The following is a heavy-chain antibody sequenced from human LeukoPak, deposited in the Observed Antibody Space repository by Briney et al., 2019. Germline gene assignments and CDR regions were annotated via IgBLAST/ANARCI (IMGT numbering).Heavy chain of an antibody. D-gene: IGHD6-13*01. V-gene: IGHV4-34*01. CDR3: ARAPRDSYSSSWYGDGREPIGWFDP. J-gene: IGHJ5*02. CDR1: GGSFSGYY. CDR2: INHSGGT. Sequence: PSETLSLTCAVYGGSFSGYYWSWIRQPPGKGLEWIGEINHSGGTNYNPSLKSRVTISVDTSKNQFSLKLSSVTAADTAVYYCARAPRDSYSSSWYGDGREPIGWFDPWGQGTLVTVSS.